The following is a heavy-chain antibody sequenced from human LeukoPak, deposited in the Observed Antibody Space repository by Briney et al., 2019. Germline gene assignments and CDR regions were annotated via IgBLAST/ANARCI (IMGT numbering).Heavy chain of an antibody. J-gene: IGHJ4*02. CDR2: ISSSSSYI. Sequence: GGSLRLSCAASRFTFSSYSMNWVRQAPGKGLEWVSSISSSSSYIYYADSVKGRFTISRDNAKNSLYLQMNSLRAEDTAVYYCARDRDIPSYYYGSGSLFDYWGQGTLVTVSS. V-gene: IGHV3-21*01. D-gene: IGHD3-10*01. CDR3: ARDRDIPSYYYGSGSLFDY. CDR1: RFTFSSYS.